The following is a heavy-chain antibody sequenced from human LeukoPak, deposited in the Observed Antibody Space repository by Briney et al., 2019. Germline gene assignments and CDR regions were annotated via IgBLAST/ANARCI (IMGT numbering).Heavy chain of an antibody. CDR3: ARDRDNWNDGGYYGMDV. V-gene: IGHV3-74*01. CDR1: GFTFSSYW. D-gene: IGHD1-1*01. Sequence: PGGSLRLSCVASGFTFSSYWMHWVRQAPGKGLXXXXXXXSDGSSTSYADSVKGRFTISRDNAKNTLYLQMNSLRAEDTAVYYCARDRDNWNDGGYYGMDVWGKGTTVTVSS. J-gene: IGHJ6*04. CDR2: XXSDGSST.